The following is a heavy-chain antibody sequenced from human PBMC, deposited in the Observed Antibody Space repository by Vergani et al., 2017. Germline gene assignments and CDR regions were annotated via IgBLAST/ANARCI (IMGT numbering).Heavy chain of an antibody. CDR1: GYTFTGYY. D-gene: IGHD2-2*01. CDR2: INPNSGGT. Sequence: QVQLVQSGAEVKKPGASVKVSCKASGYTFTGYYMHWVRQAPGQGLEWMGWINPNSGGTNYAQKFQGRVTMTRDRSISTAYMALSRLRSDDTAVYYCARTSTSYYYYYGMDVWGQGTTVTVSS. CDR3: ARTSTSYYYYYGMDV. J-gene: IGHJ6*02. V-gene: IGHV1-2*02.